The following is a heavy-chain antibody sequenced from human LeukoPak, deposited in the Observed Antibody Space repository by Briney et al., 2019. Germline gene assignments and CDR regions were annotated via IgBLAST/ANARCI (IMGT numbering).Heavy chain of an antibody. CDR3: ASSSGTYYDYYSVMDV. CDR2: IYYSGST. Sequence: SETLSLTCTVSGGSISSYYWSWIRQPPGKGLEWIGYIYYSGSTNYNPSLKSRVTISVDTSKNQFSLELSSVTAADTAVYYCASSSGTYYDYYSVMDVWGQGTTVTVSS. D-gene: IGHD1-26*01. J-gene: IGHJ6*02. CDR1: GGSISSYY. V-gene: IGHV4-59*08.